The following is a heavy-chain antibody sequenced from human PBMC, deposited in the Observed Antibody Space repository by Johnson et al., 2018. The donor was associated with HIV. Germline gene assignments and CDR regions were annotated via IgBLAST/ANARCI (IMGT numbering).Heavy chain of an antibody. CDR1: GFTFSSYA. J-gene: IGHJ3*02. CDR2: ISYDGGNK. D-gene: IGHD7-27*01. Sequence: QVQLVESGGGLAKPAWSPRLSCAASGFTFSSYALYWVRQVPGKGLEWVATISYDGGNKYYADSVKGRFTISRDNSKNTLFLQMNSLRAEDTALYYCARDLDWGIQSGAFDIWGQGTMVTVSS. CDR3: ARDLDWGIQSGAFDI. V-gene: IGHV3-30*04.